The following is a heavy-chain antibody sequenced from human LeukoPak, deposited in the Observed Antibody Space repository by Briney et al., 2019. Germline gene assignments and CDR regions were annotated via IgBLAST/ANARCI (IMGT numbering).Heavy chain of an antibody. CDR1: GFAFSNYW. Sequence: GGSLRLSCAASGFAFSNYWMNWVRQAPGKGLEWVANIKHDGSEKYCVDSVKGRFTISRDNAKNSLFLQMNSLRAEDTAVYYCARGLRWPDYWGQGTLVTVSS. J-gene: IGHJ4*02. V-gene: IGHV3-7*01. CDR2: IKHDGSEK. D-gene: IGHD5-24*01. CDR3: ARGLRWPDY.